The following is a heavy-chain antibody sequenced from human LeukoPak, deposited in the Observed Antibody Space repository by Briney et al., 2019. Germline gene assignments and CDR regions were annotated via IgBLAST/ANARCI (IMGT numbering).Heavy chain of an antibody. CDR2: ISGSGGST. Sequence: ETLSLTCAVYGGSFSGYYWSWVRQAPGKGLEWVSAISGSGGSTYYADSVKGRFTISRDNSKTTLYLQMNSLRAEDTAVYYRAKDEGVLWFGESALDYWGQGTLVTVSS. J-gene: IGHJ4*02. D-gene: IGHD3-10*01. CDR3: AKDEGVLWFGESALDY. CDR1: GGSFSGYY. V-gene: IGHV3-23*01.